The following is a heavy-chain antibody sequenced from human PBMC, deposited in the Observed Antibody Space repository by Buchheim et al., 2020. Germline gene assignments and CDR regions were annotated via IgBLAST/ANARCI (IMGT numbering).Heavy chain of an antibody. CDR3: ARERGRRAGSSLKIGGMDV. CDR2: INHSGST. Sequence: QVQLQQWGAGLLKPSETLSLTCAVYGGSFSGYYWSWIRQPPGKGLEWIGEINHSGSTNYHPSLKSRVTISVDTSKNQFSLKLSSVTAADTAVYYCARERGRRAGSSLKIGGMDVWGQGTT. D-gene: IGHD3-10*01. J-gene: IGHJ6*02. CDR1: GGSFSGYY. V-gene: IGHV4-34*01.